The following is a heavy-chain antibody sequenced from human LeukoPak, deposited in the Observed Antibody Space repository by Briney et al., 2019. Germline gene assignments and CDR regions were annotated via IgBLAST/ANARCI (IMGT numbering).Heavy chain of an antibody. Sequence: SGTLSLTCVVSGGSINTDNWWGWVRQPPGKGLEWIGEIYRSGSTNYNPSLKSRVTISVDTSKNQFSLKLSSVTAADTAVYYCARDRPLYCSSTSCYGGYGMDVWGQGTTVTVSS. V-gene: IGHV4-4*02. CDR2: IYRSGST. J-gene: IGHJ6*02. D-gene: IGHD2-2*01. CDR3: ARDRPLYCSSTSCYGGYGMDV. CDR1: GGSINTDNW.